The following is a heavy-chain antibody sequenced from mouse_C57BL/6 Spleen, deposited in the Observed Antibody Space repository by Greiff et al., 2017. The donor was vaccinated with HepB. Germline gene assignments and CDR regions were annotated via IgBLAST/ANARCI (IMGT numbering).Heavy chain of an antibody. CDR3: ARWDYGSFDY. CDR2: IRNKANGYTT. V-gene: IGHV7-3*01. Sequence: EVQRVESGGGLVQPGGSLSLSCAASGFTFTDYYMSWVRQPPGKALEWLGFIRNKANGYTTEYSASVKGRFTISRDNSQSILYLQMNALRAEDSATYYCARWDYGSFDYWGQGTTLTVSS. CDR1: GFTFTDYY. J-gene: IGHJ2*01. D-gene: IGHD1-1*01.